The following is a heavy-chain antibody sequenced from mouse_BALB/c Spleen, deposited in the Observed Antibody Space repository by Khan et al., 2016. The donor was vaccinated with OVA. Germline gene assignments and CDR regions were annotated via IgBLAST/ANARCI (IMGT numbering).Heavy chain of an antibody. CDR1: GYSFTGYY. V-gene: IGHV1-26*01. Sequence: EVELVESGPDLVKPGASVKMSCKASGYSFTGYYMNWVKQSHGQSLECIGRVNPTNGNTNYNQKFRGKAILTVDTSSNTAYMELRSLTSEDSAVYYCARWYNFFAYWGQGTLVTVS. J-gene: IGHJ3*01. CDR2: VNPTNGNT. CDR3: ARWYNFFAY. D-gene: IGHD1-1*02.